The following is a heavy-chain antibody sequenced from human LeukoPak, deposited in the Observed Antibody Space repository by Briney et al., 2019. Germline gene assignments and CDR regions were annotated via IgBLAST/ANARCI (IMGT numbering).Heavy chain of an antibody. V-gene: IGHV3-43*01. Sequence: GGSLRLSCAASGFIFTDYTMHWVRHPPGKGLEWVSLIDWDGGTTYYADSVKGRFTISRDNSKKSLYLQMNGLRTEDTALYYCAKDSGDTSGYTFDYWGQGTLVTVSS. CDR3: AKDSGDTSGYTFDY. J-gene: IGHJ4*02. CDR1: GFIFTDYT. D-gene: IGHD3-22*01. CDR2: IDWDGGTT.